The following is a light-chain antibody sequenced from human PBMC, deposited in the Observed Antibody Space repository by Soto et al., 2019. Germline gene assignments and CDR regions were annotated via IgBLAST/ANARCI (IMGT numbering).Light chain of an antibody. Sequence: DIQMTQSTSSLSASVGDRVTITCRASQSISSYLYWYQQKPGKAPKLLIYAASSLQSGVPSRFSGSGSGTDFTLTISSLQPEDFATYYCQQSYSTPLTFGGGTKVDIK. CDR1: QSISSY. J-gene: IGKJ4*01. V-gene: IGKV1-39*01. CDR2: AAS. CDR3: QQSYSTPLT.